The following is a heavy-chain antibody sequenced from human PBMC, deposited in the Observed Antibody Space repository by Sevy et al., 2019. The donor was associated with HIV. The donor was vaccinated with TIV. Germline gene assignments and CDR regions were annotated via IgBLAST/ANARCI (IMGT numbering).Heavy chain of an antibody. Sequence: ASVKVSCKASGYTFTNYFITWVRQAPGQGLEWMGRISTYNTEYAQKFQGRLTMTTDTSTSTVYMELRSLRFDDTAGYYCARAPSGSQGPGQYFQHWGQGTLVTVSS. V-gene: IGHV1-18*01. CDR3: ARAPSGSQGPGQYFQH. CDR1: GYTFTNYF. J-gene: IGHJ1*01. D-gene: IGHD1-26*01. CDR2: ISTYNT.